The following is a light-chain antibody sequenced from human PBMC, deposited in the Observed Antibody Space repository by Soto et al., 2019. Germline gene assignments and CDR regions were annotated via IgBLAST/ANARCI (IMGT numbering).Light chain of an antibody. J-gene: IGLJ2*01. V-gene: IGLV2-14*01. CDR1: SSGVGGYDY. CDR3: CSYTSSGAHV. CDR2: EVN. Sequence: QSALTQPASVSGSPGQSITISCTGTSSGVGGYDYVSWHQQHPGKAPKLMIYEVNTRPSGVSNRFSGSKSGNTASLTISGLQAEDEADYYCCSYTSSGAHVFGGGTKVTVL.